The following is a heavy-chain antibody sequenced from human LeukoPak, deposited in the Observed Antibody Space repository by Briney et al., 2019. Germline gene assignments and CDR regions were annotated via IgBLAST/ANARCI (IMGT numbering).Heavy chain of an antibody. D-gene: IGHD6-13*01. V-gene: IGHV4-4*07. J-gene: IGHJ4*02. CDR1: GGSLSSNY. CDR3: ARDDSSWHRVDY. CDR2: IHASGTT. Sequence: SETLSLTCTISGGSLSSNYWSWIRQPAGKGLEWIGRIHASGTTNYDPSLKRRLTMSVDTSKNQFSLKLKSVTAADTAVYYCARDDSSWHRVDYWGQGTLVTVSS.